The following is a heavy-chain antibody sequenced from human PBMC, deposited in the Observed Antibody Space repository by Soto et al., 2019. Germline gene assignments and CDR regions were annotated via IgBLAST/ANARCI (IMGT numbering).Heavy chain of an antibody. V-gene: IGHV3-64*01. Sequence: EVQLVESGGGLVQPGGSLRLSCAASGFTFSSYAMHWVRQAPGKGLEYVSVISSNGGSTDYANSVKGRFTISIDNSKNTPYLQMGRRRAEDMAVYYCARGYGYDFDYWGQGTLVTVSS. CDR3: ARGYGYDFDY. D-gene: IGHD5-18*01. J-gene: IGHJ4*02. CDR2: ISSNGGST. CDR1: GFTFSSYA.